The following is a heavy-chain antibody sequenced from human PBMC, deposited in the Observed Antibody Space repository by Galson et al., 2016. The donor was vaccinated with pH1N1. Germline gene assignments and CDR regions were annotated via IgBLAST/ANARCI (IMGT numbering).Heavy chain of an antibody. J-gene: IGHJ6*03. Sequence: SVKVSCKASGGTFSSYAISWVRQAPGQGLEWMGRIIPIFGTSNYAQKFQGRVTITADESTSTAYMELSSLRSEDMAVYYCARGGYGDYTDYMDVWGKGTTVTVSS. CDR1: GGTFSSYA. D-gene: IGHD4-17*01. V-gene: IGHV1-69*13. CDR3: ARGGYGDYTDYMDV. CDR2: IIPIFGTS.